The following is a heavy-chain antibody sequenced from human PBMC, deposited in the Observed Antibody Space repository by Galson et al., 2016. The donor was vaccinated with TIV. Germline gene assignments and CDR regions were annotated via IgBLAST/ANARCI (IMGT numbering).Heavy chain of an antibody. CDR3: ARADSVDISSTEY. CDR2: IIPVLGMT. J-gene: IGHJ4*02. D-gene: IGHD3-9*01. CDR1: GGTFISYT. V-gene: IGHV1-69*02. Sequence: SVKVSCKASGGTFISYTLSWVRQAPGQGLEWMGRIIPVLGMTNDAQKFQGRVTITADRFTGTAYLELSSLKPGETAVYYCARADSVDISSTEYWGQGTLVTVSS.